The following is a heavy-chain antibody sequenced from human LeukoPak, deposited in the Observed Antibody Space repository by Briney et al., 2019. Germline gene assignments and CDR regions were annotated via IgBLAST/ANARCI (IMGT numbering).Heavy chain of an antibody. Sequence: GSLRLSCVLSGFTFTSAPMNWVRQAPGKGLEWVSTSGTDGDTYYADSVKGRFTISRDNSKNTVHLQMTSLRVEDTAVYYCATKTPGNYPYDYWGQGTLVIVSP. V-gene: IGHV3-23*01. D-gene: IGHD3-22*01. CDR3: ATKTPGNYPYDY. J-gene: IGHJ4*02. CDR1: GFTFTSAP. CDR2: SGTDGDT.